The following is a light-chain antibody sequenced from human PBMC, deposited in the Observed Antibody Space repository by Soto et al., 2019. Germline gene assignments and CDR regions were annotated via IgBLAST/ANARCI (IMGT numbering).Light chain of an antibody. CDR1: QSVRSR. J-gene: IGKJ5*01. V-gene: IGKV3-15*01. CDR3: QQYETWSPGQIT. Sequence: EIVMTQSPATLSVSPGERATLSCRASQSVRSRLAWYQQKPGQAPRLLIYGASTRTTGIPARFSGSGSGTEFTLTISSLQSEDFAVYCRQQYETWSPGQITFGQGTRLEI. CDR2: GAS.